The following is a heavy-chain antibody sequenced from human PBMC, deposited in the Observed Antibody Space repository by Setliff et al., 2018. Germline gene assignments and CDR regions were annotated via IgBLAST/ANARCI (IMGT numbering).Heavy chain of an antibody. Sequence: ASVKVPCKASGYTFTDHYIHWVRQATGQGLEWMGWMNPNSGNTGYAQKFQGRVTMTRNTSISTAYMDLSSLRFEDTAVYYCARDGGEYWGQGTLFTVS. CDR2: MNPNSGNT. D-gene: IGHD3-16*01. J-gene: IGHJ4*02. V-gene: IGHV1-8*02. CDR1: GYTFTDHY. CDR3: ARDGGEY.